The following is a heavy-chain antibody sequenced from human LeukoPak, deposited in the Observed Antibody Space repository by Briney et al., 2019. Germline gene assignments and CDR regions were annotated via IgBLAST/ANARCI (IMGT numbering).Heavy chain of an antibody. CDR3: AKEANKYCSGGSCYSDMVDY. V-gene: IGHV3-30*18. Sequence: QTGGSLRLSCAASGFTFSSYGMHWVRQAPGKGLEWVAVISYDGSNKYYADSVKGRFTISRDNSKNTLYLQMNSLRAEDTAVYYCAKEANKYCSGGSCYSDMVDYWGQGTLVTVSS. J-gene: IGHJ4*02. D-gene: IGHD2-15*01. CDR1: GFTFSSYG. CDR2: ISYDGSNK.